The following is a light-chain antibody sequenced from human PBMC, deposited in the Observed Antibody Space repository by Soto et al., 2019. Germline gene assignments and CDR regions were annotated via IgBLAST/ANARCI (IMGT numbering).Light chain of an antibody. CDR1: QTISSY. CDR3: QQSYSYPHT. CDR2: GAS. V-gene: IGKV1-39*01. Sequence: DIQMTQSPSSLSASVGDRVTITCRASQTISSYLNWYQQKPGTAPKLLIYGASSFQSGVPSRFSGSGSGTDFTLSISTLQPEDSATYYCQQSYSYPHTFGQGTKLEIK. J-gene: IGKJ2*01.